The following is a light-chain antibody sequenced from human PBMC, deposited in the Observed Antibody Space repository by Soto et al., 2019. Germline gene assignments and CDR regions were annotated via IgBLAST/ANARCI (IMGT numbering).Light chain of an antibody. Sequence: EIVMTQSPATLSLSPGERATLSCRASQTIDNTLAWYQRKPGQAPRLLIYDASTRATGVPARFSGSGSGTDFTLTISSLQSEDFAVYYCQQYGSSPPVTFGGGTTGDIK. V-gene: IGKV3-15*01. CDR2: DAS. J-gene: IGKJ4*01. CDR3: QQYGSSPPVT. CDR1: QTIDNT.